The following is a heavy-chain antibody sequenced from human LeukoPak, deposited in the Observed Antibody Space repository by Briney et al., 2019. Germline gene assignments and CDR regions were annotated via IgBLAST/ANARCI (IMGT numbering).Heavy chain of an antibody. J-gene: IGHJ3*02. Sequence: PSETLSLTCTVSGGSISSYYWSWIRQPPGKGLEWIGYIYYSGSTNYNPSLKSRVTISVDTSKNQFSLKLSSVTAADTAVYYCARDREYAFDIWGQGTMVTVSS. V-gene: IGHV4-59*01. CDR2: IYYSGST. CDR3: ARDREYAFDI. CDR1: GGSISSYY.